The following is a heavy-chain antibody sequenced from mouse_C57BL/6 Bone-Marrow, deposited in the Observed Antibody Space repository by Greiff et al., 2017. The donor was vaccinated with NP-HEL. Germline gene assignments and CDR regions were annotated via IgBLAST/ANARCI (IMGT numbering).Heavy chain of an antibody. CDR2: INPNNGGT. Sequence: EVQLQQSGPELVKPGASVKMSCKASGYTFADYNMHWVKQSHGKSLEWIGYINPNNGGTSYNQKFKGKATLTVNKSSSTAYMELRSLTSEDSAVYYCAPITTVVEGYAMDYWGQGTSVTVSS. V-gene: IGHV1-22*01. J-gene: IGHJ4*01. CDR1: GYTFADYN. D-gene: IGHD1-1*01. CDR3: APITTVVEGYAMDY.